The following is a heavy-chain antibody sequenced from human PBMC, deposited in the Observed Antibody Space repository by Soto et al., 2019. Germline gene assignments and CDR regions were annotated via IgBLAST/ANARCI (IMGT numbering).Heavy chain of an antibody. CDR2: ISGSGGST. V-gene: IGHV3-23*01. CDR3: AKEKTDRNAFDI. Sequence: EVQLLESGGGLVQPGGSLRLSCAASGFTFSSYAMNWVRQAPGKGLEWVSAISGSGGSTYYADSVKGRFTISGDNSKNTLYLQMNSLRPEDTAVYYCAKEKTDRNAFDIWGQGTMVTVSS. CDR1: GFTFSSYA. J-gene: IGHJ3*02.